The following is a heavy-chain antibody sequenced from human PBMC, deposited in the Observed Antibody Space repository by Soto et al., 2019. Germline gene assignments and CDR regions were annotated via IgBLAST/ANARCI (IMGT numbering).Heavy chain of an antibody. J-gene: IGHJ4*02. CDR3: VNWEYGDYVDY. D-gene: IGHD4-17*01. V-gene: IGHV3-64D*06. CDR1: GCTFSSYA. CDR2: ISSTGGST. Sequence: GGTLRLSCAASGCTFSSYAMRWVRQAPGKGLEYVSAISSTGGSTYYADSVKGRSIICRDTYKHTLYHLMHVLRAEDTAVDYCVNWEYGDYVDYWGQGTLVTVSS.